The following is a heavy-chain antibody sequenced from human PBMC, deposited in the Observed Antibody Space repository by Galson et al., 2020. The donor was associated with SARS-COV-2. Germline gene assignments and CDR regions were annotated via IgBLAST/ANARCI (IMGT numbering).Heavy chain of an antibody. D-gene: IGHD2-15*01. CDR2: ISAYNGNT. CDR1: GYTFTNYG. J-gene: IGHJ6*02. Sequence: ASVKVSCKACGYTFTNYGISWVRQAPGQGLEWMGWISAYNGNTNYAQKLQGRVTMTTDTSTSTAYMELRSLRSDDTAVYYCARDGSLGGTYYYYGMDVWGQGTTVTVSS. CDR3: ARDGSLGGTYYYYGMDV. V-gene: IGHV1-18*04.